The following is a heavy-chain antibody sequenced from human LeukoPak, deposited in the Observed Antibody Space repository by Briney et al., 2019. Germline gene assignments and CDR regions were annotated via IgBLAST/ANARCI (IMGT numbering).Heavy chain of an antibody. J-gene: IGHJ6*04. CDR3: ARWAAAIDV. CDR1: GFTFSSYG. Sequence: GGSLRLSCAASGFTFSSYGMHWVRQAPGKGLEGVAVICNDGSEKYYADSVRAPFTTSRDNSNNTLYLQMNSPRAEDTAVYYFARWAAAIDVWGKGTTVSVSS. D-gene: IGHD2-2*01. V-gene: IGHV3-33*01. CDR2: ICNDGSEK.